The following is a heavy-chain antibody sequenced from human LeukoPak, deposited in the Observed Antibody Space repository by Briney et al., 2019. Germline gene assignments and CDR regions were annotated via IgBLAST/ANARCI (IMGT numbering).Heavy chain of an antibody. V-gene: IGHV3-11*01. CDR2: ISSSGSTI. D-gene: IGHD6-13*01. CDR3: ARDRGIAAAAPYYYYGMDV. Sequence: GGSLRLSCAASGFTFSDYYMSWIRQAPGKGLEWVSYISSSGSTIYYADSVKGRFTTSRDNAKNSLYLQMNSLRAEDTAVYYCARDRGIAAAAPYYYYGMDVWGQGTTVTVSS. J-gene: IGHJ6*02. CDR1: GFTFSDYY.